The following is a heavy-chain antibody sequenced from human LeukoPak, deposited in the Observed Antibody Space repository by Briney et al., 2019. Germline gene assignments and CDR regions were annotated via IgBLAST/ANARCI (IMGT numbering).Heavy chain of an antibody. J-gene: IGHJ6*02. D-gene: IGHD3-10*01. V-gene: IGHV1-18*01. Sequence: ASVKVSCKASGYTFTSYGISWVRQAPGQGLEWMGWISAYNGNTNYAQKLQGRVTMTTDTSTSTAYMELRSLRSDDTAVYYCARELREYYGSGSYYYYYYGMDVWGQGTTVTVSS. CDR1: GYTFTSYG. CDR2: ISAYNGNT. CDR3: ARELREYYGSGSYYYYYYGMDV.